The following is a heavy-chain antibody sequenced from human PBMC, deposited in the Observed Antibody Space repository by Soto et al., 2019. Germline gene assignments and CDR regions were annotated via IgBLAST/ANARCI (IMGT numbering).Heavy chain of an antibody. Sequence: PSETLSLTCTVSGGSIGSYYWSWIRQSPEKGLEWIAFIHHSGSTNYKPSLKSRVAISVDTSNNQFSLKLTSVTAADTAVYYCARHLKEGVLTGALEYWGKGFLVTVSS. CDR2: IHHSGST. J-gene: IGHJ4*02. CDR3: ARHLKEGVLTGALEY. V-gene: IGHV4-59*08. D-gene: IGHD3-3*01. CDR1: GGSIGSYY.